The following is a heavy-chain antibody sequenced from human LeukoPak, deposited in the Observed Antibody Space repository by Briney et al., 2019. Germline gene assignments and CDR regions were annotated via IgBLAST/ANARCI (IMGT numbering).Heavy chain of an antibody. D-gene: IGHD1-1*01. CDR3: ARDKASYNTSPLDY. V-gene: IGHV3-48*01. CDR2: ISSSSSTI. J-gene: IGHJ4*02. CDR1: GFTFSSYS. Sequence: PGGSLRLSCAASGFTFSSYSMNWVRQAPGKGLEWVSYISSSSSTIYYADSVKGRFTISRDNAKNSLYLQMNSLRAEDTAVYYCARDKASYNTSPLDYWGQGTLVTVSS.